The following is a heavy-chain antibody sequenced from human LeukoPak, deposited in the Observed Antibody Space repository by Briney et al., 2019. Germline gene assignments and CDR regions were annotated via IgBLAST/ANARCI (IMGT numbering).Heavy chain of an antibody. V-gene: IGHV3-23*01. J-gene: IGHJ4*02. CDR3: ANGIRPNDY. CDR1: GFTFSTYA. D-gene: IGHD1-1*01. CDR2: ISISGDTT. Sequence: GGSLRLSCAASGFTFSTYAMSWVRQAPGKGLEWVSAISISGDTTYYADAVKGRFTISRDNSKNTVYLQVNSLRAEDTAVYYCANGIRPNDYWGQGTLVTVSS.